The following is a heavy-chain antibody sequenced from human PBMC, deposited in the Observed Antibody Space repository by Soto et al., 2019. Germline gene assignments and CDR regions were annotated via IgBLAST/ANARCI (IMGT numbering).Heavy chain of an antibody. J-gene: IGHJ6*02. CDR3: ASNAATSYYFYGMDV. CDR2: IIPIFGTA. V-gene: IGHV1-69*12. CDR1: GGTFSSYA. D-gene: IGHD6-25*01. Sequence: QVQLVQSGAEVKKPGSSVKASCKASGGTFSSYAISWVRQAPGQGLEWMGGIIPIFGTANYAQKFQGRVTITADEFTSTAYMELSSLRAEYTAVYYCASNAATSYYFYGMDVWGQGTTVTVSS.